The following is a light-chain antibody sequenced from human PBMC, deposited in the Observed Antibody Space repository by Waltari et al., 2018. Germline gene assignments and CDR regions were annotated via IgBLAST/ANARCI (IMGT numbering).Light chain of an antibody. J-gene: IGKJ2*01. CDR2: KAS. CDR1: QSVNSW. Sequence: DIQMTQSPSTLSASVGDRVTITCRASQSVNSWVAWYQQKPRKAPKLLIFKASNLESGVPSRFSGSGSGTEFTLTISSLQPEDFATYYCQQSYSTPYTFGQGTKLEIK. V-gene: IGKV1-5*03. CDR3: QQSYSTPYT.